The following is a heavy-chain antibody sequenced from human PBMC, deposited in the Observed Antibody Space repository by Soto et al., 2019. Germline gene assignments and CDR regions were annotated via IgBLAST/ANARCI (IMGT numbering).Heavy chain of an antibody. CDR1: GGSISSYH. CDR3: ARAGIMELYAFDI. Sequence: PSETLSLTCTVSGGSISSYHWSWIRQPPGKGLEWIGYIYYSGSTNYNPSLKSRVTISVDTSKNQFSLKLSSVTAADTAVSYCARAGIMELYAFDIWAHRTKVTLS. V-gene: IGHV4-59*01. J-gene: IGHJ3*02. CDR2: IYYSGST. D-gene: IGHD1-7*01.